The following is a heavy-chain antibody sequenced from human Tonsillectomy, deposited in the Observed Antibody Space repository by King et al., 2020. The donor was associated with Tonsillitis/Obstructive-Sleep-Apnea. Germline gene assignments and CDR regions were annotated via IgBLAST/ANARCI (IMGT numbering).Heavy chain of an antibody. Sequence: VQLVESGGGVVQPGRSLRLSCAASGFPFSTYAMHWVRQAPGKGLEWVAIISYDGTNKYYADSVKGRFTISRDNSKNALYLQMNSLTAEDTAVYYCARTGSWYAYYHSYMDVWGKGTTVTVS. D-gene: IGHD6-13*01. CDR3: ARTGSWYAYYHSYMDV. J-gene: IGHJ6*03. CDR2: ISYDGTNK. CDR1: GFPFSTYA. V-gene: IGHV3-30*01.